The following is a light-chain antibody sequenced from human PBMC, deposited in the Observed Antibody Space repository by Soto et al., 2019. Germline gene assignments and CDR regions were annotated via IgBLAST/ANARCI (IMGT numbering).Light chain of an antibody. J-gene: IGLJ1*01. CDR1: SSDVGSYNF. Sequence: QSALTQPASVSGSPGQSITISCTGTSSDVGSYNFFSWYQQHPGKAPKLLIYEVIKRPSGFFIRFSGSKSGNTASLTFFGLQAEDEADYYCCSYAGSSTYAFGTGTKVTVL. V-gene: IGLV2-23*02. CDR3: CSYAGSSTYA. CDR2: EVI.